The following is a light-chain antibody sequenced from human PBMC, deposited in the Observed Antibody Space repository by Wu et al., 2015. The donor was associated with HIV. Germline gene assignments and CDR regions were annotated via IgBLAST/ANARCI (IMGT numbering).Light chain of an antibody. CDR1: QSVSSN. V-gene: IGKV3-15*01. CDR2: GAS. CDR3: QQYNNWPGT. J-gene: IGKJ2*01. Sequence: EIVLTQSPGTLSLSPGERATLSCRASQSVSSNLAWYQQKPGQAPRLLIYGASTRATGIPARFSGSGSGTEFTLTISSMQSEDFAVYYCQQYNNWPGTFGQGTKLEIK.